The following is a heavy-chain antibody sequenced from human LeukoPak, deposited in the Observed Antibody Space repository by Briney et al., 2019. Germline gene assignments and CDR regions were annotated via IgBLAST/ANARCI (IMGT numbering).Heavy chain of an antibody. CDR2: INPNSGGT. CDR3: ASLGGVAAASRLGAFDI. Sequence: GQXLXXXGRINPNSGGTNYAQKLQGRVTITRDTSISTAYMELSRLRSDDTAVYYCASLGGVAAASRLGAFDIWGQGTMVTVSS. J-gene: IGHJ3*02. V-gene: IGHV1-2*06. D-gene: IGHD6-13*01.